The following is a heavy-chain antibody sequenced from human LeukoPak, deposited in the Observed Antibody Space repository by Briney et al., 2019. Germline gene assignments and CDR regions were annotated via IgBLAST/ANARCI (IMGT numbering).Heavy chain of an antibody. CDR2: INPNSGGT. D-gene: IGHD3-3*01. CDR3: ARGGASIFGVAFDY. J-gene: IGHJ4*02. CDR1: GYTFTGYY. Sequence: ASVKVSCKASGYTFTGYYMHWVRQAPGQGLEWMGWINPNSGGTNYAQKLQGRVTMTTDTSTSTAYMELRSLRSDDTAVYYCARGGASIFGVAFDYWGQGTLVTVSS. V-gene: IGHV1-2*02.